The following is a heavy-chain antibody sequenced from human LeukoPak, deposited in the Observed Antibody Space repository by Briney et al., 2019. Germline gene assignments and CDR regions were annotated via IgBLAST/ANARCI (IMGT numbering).Heavy chain of an antibody. CDR3: ARGPSSSDFWSPRIDY. CDR1: GGSFSGYY. D-gene: IGHD3-3*01. V-gene: IGHV4-34*01. Sequence: SETLSLTCAVYGGSFSGYYWSWIRQPPGKGLEWIGEINHSGSTNYNPSLKSRVTISVDTSKNQFSLKLSSVTAADTAVYYCARGPSSSDFWSPRIDYCGQGTLVTVSS. CDR2: INHSGST. J-gene: IGHJ4*02.